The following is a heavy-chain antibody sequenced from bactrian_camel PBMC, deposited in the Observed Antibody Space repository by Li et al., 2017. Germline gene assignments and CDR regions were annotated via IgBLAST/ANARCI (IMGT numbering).Heavy chain of an antibody. CDR3: AAGQGVGWCLDVIRVGAEADFDY. V-gene: IGHV3S54*01. CDR2: IDTGDGST. CDR1: GYIARPNC. J-gene: IGHJ6*01. D-gene: IGHD5*01. Sequence: VQLVESGGGSVQAGGSLRLSCAASGYIARPNCMGWFRQVPGKEREGIAAIDTGDGSTYYLNSVEGRFTISHDNAKNTMYLQMSSLKPEDTATYYCAAGQGVGWCLDVIRVGAEADFDYWGQGTQVTVS.